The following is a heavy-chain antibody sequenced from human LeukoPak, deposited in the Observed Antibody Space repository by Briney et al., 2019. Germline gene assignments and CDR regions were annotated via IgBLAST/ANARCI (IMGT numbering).Heavy chain of an antibody. Sequence: PSETLSLTCTVSGGSISSYYWSWIRQPPGKGLEWIGYIYYSGSTNYNPSLKSRVTISVDTSKNQFSLKLSSVTAADTAVYYCARVRVYCSSTSYSYGMDVWGQGTTVTVSS. D-gene: IGHD2-2*01. CDR2: IYYSGST. J-gene: IGHJ6*02. V-gene: IGHV4-59*01. CDR3: ARVRVYCSSTSYSYGMDV. CDR1: GGSISSYY.